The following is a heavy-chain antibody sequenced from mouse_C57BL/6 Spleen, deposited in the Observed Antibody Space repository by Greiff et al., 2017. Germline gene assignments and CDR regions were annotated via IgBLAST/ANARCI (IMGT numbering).Heavy chain of an antibody. D-gene: IGHD4-1*02. CDR1: GFTFSNYW. J-gene: IGHJ2*01. Sequence: EVKLMESGGGLVQPGGSMKLSCVASGFTFSNYWMNWVRQSPEKGLEWVAQIRLKSDNYATHYAESVKGRFTISRDDSKSSVYLQMNNLRAEDTGIYYCTRANWDLDYWGQGTTLTVSS. CDR3: TRANWDLDY. V-gene: IGHV6-3*01. CDR2: IRLKSDNYAT.